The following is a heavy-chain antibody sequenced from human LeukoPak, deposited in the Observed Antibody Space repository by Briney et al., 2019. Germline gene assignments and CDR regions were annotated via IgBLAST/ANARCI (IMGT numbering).Heavy chain of an antibody. CDR1: GGSLSSYY. J-gene: IGHJ4*02. Sequence: SETLSLTCTVPGGSLSSYYWSWIRQPPGKGLEWIGYIYYSGSTNYNPSLKSRVTISVDTSKNQFSLKLSSVTAADTAVYYCARVGSVGYCTNGVCYPIGPFDYWGQGTLVTVSS. CDR3: ARVGSVGYCTNGVCYPIGPFDY. D-gene: IGHD2-8*01. V-gene: IGHV4-59*01. CDR2: IYYSGST.